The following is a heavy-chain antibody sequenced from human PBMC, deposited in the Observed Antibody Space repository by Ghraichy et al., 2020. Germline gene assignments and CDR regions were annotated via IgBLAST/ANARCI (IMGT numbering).Heavy chain of an antibody. V-gene: IGHV4-39*07. CDR3: ARVSGLGGIADAFDI. Sequence: TLSLTCTVSGGSISSSSYYWGWIRQPPGKGLEWIGSIYYSGSTYYNPSLKSRVTISVDTSKNQFSLKLSSVTAADTAVYYCARVSGLGGIADAFDIWGQGTMVTVSS. CDR2: IYYSGST. CDR1: GGSISSSSYY. J-gene: IGHJ3*02. D-gene: IGHD3-10*01.